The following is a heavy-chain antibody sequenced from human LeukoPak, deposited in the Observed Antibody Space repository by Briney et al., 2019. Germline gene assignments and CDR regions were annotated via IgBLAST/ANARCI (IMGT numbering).Heavy chain of an antibody. Sequence: GGSLRLSCAASGFTFSSYAMNWVRQAPGKGLEWVSGISGSGGSTYYADSVKGRFTISRDNSKNTLYLQMNSLRAEDTAVYYCAKSLFGVVIPRFDYWGQGTLVTVSS. CDR1: GFTFSSYA. D-gene: IGHD3-3*01. V-gene: IGHV3-23*01. J-gene: IGHJ4*02. CDR2: ISGSGGST. CDR3: AKSLFGVVIPRFDY.